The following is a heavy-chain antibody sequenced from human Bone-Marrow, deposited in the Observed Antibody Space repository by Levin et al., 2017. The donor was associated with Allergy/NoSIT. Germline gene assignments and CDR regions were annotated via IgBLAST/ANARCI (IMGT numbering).Heavy chain of an antibody. J-gene: IGHJ4*02. D-gene: IGHD4-17*01. CDR3: ARGTAYYLDY. CDR1: GFTFSSYW. Sequence: GESLKISCAASGFTFSSYWMHWVRQTPGKGLVWVSRIKGDGTSTSYADSVKGRFTISRDNAKNTVYLQMNSLTADDTAVYSCARGTAYYLDYWGQKMLVTVSS. V-gene: IGHV3-74*01. CDR2: IKGDGTST.